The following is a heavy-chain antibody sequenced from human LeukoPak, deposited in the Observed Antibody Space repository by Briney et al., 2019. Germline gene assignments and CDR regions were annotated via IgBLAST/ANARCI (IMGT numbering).Heavy chain of an antibody. V-gene: IGHV1-24*01. CDR2: FDPEDGET. J-gene: IGHJ6*02. Sequence: ASVKVSCKVSGYTLTELSMHWVRQAPGKGLEWMGGFDPEDGETIYALKFQGRVTMTEDTSTDTAYMELSSLRSEDTAVYYCAGYCSSTSCYRNHYYYGMDVWGQGTTVTVSS. D-gene: IGHD2-2*02. CDR1: GYTLTELS. CDR3: AGYCSSTSCYRNHYYYGMDV.